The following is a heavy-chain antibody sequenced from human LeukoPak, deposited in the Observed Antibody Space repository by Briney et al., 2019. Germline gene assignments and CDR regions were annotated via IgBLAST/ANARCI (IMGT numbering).Heavy chain of an antibody. Sequence: SETLSLTCAVSGDSISGYYWSWIRQPPGKGREWIGYIYYTGSTTYNPSLKSRVTISEDTSKNQLFLILNSVTAADTAVYYCALYAYESSNYDHFAWFELLGQGILVTVPS. D-gene: IGHD4-11*01. V-gene: IGHV4-59*01. CDR3: ALYAYESSNYDHFAWFEL. CDR2: IYYTGST. CDR1: GDSISGYY. J-gene: IGHJ5*02.